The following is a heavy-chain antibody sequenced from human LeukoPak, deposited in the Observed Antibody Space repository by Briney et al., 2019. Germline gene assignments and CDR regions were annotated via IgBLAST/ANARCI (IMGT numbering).Heavy chain of an antibody. V-gene: IGHV4-61*05. CDR1: GGSINSSIYH. Sequence: SETLSLTCTVSGGSINSSIYHWGWIRQPPGKGLEWIGYIYYSGITNYNPSLKSRVTISVATSKNQFSLKLSSVTAADTAVYYCARPRRGYSYALAFDIWGQGSMVTVSS. CDR3: ARPRRGYSYALAFDI. J-gene: IGHJ3*02. CDR2: IYYSGIT. D-gene: IGHD5-18*01.